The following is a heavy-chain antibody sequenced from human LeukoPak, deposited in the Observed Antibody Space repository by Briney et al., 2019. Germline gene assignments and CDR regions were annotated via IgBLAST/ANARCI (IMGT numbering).Heavy chain of an antibody. Sequence: GRSLRLSCVASGSAFDDCAMHWVRQTPGKGLEWVSGISWNSGNIDYADSVKGRFTISRDNAKNSLYLQMNSLRAEDTALYYCVKGAGGIGWYFPCDFWGQGTMVTVSS. J-gene: IGHJ3*01. CDR3: VKGAGGIGWYFPCDF. CDR1: GSAFDDCA. V-gene: IGHV3-9*01. CDR2: ISWNSGNI. D-gene: IGHD6-19*01.